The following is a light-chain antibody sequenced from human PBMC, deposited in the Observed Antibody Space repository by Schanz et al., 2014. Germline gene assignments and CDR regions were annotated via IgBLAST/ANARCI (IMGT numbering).Light chain of an antibody. V-gene: IGLV2-14*03. CDR1: SSDVGGYNY. CDR3: AAWDERLNAWV. J-gene: IGLJ3*02. Sequence: QSALTQPASVSGSPGQPITISCTGTSSDVGGYNYVSWYQQHPGKAPKLMIYDVSHRPSGVSNRFSGSKSGNTASLTISGLQAEDEADYYCAAWDERLNAWVFGGGTKLTVL. CDR2: DVS.